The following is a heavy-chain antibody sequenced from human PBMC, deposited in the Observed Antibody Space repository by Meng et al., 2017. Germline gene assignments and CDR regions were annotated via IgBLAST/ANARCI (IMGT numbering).Heavy chain of an antibody. D-gene: IGHD3-10*01. CDR1: GYTFTDYY. J-gene: IGHJ5*02. Sequence: EVEVVQFGAGVKKPGASVKVSGKASGYTFTDYYMHWVQQAPGKGLEWMGLVDPEDGETIYAEKFQGRVTITADTSTDTAYMELSSLRSEDTAVYYCATLPRRITMVRGGWFDPWGQGTLVTVSS. CDR3: ATLPRRITMVRGGWFDP. V-gene: IGHV1-69-2*01. CDR2: VDPEDGET.